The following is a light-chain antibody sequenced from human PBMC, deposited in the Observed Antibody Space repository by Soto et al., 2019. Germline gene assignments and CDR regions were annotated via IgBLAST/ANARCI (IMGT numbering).Light chain of an antibody. CDR1: SSDVGAYKY. CDR3: NSYAGDIIRFV. J-gene: IGLJ1*01. Sequence: QSVLTQPASVSGSPGQSVTISCTGTSSDVGAYKYVSWYQQHPGKAAKLMIYEVINRPSGVSNRFSGSKSGNTSSLTISGLQADDEAAYYCNSYAGDIIRFVFGTGTKVTVL. CDR2: EVI. V-gene: IGLV2-14*01.